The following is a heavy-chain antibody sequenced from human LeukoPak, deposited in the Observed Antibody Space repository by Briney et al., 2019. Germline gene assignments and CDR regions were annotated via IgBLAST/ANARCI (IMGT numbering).Heavy chain of an antibody. Sequence: SETLSLTCTVSGGSTSSSSYYWGWIRQPPGKGLEWIGSIYYSGSTYYNPSLKSRVTISVDTSKNQFSLKLSSVTAADTAVYYCASGSVEMATIYNWFDPWGQGTLVTVSS. CDR2: IYYSGST. V-gene: IGHV4-39*01. D-gene: IGHD5-24*01. CDR3: ASGSVEMATIYNWFDP. CDR1: GGSTSSSSYY. J-gene: IGHJ5*02.